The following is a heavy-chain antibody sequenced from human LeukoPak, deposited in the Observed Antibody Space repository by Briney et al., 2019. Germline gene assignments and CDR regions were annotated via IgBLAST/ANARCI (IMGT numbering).Heavy chain of an antibody. CDR3: VRDYGGSSPFDF. CDR1: GFTFSNSG. Sequence: GGSLRLSCGASGFTFSNSGMHWVRQAPGKGLEWVAYIPYDGSTKYYADSVKGRFTISRDNAKNSLYLQMNSLRAEDTAVYYCVRDYGGSSPFDFWGQGTLVTVSS. D-gene: IGHD4-23*01. V-gene: IGHV3-30*12. J-gene: IGHJ4*02. CDR2: IPYDGSTK.